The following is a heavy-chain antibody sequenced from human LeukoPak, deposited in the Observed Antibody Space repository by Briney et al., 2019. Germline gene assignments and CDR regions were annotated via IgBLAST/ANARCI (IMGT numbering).Heavy chain of an antibody. CDR1: GGSISSYY. CDR3: ARSTSVGVGYYYGMDV. V-gene: IGHV4-59*01. Sequence: SETLSLTCTVSGGSISSYYWSWIRQPPGKGLEWIGDIYYSGGTNYNPSLKSRVTISVGTSKHQFSLKLSSVTAADTSVYYCARSTSVGVGYYYGMDVWGQGTTVTVSS. CDR2: IYYSGGT. D-gene: IGHD1-26*01. J-gene: IGHJ6*02.